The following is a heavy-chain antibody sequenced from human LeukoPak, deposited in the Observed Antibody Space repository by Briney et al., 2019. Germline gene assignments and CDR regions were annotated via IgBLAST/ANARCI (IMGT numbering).Heavy chain of an antibody. D-gene: IGHD1-14*01. J-gene: IGHJ4*02. CDR2: IYYSGST. V-gene: IGHV4-59*08. CDR3: ARSLRSRTIDY. CDR1: GGSISSYY. Sequence: SETLSLTCTVSGGSISSYYWSWIRQPPGKGLEWIGYIYYSGSTNYNPSLKSRVTISLDTSKHQFSLKLSSVTAADTAVYYCARSLRSRTIDYWGQGTLVTLSS.